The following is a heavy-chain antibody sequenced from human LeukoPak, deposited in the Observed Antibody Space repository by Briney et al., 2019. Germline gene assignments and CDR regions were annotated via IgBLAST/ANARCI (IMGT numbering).Heavy chain of an antibody. J-gene: IGHJ4*02. V-gene: IGHV3-7*03. Sequence: PGGSLRLSCAASGFTFSTSWMTWVRQAPGKGLEWVASINPDGGEIHYVDSVKGRFTISRDNSKNTLYLQMNSLRAEDTAVYYCAKPPYSYGYERLDYWGQGTLVTVSS. CDR3: AKPPYSYGYERLDY. CDR1: GFTFSTSW. CDR2: INPDGGEI. D-gene: IGHD5-18*01.